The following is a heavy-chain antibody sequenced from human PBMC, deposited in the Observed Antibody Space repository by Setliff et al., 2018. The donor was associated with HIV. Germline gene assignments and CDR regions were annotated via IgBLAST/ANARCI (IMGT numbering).Heavy chain of an antibody. D-gene: IGHD3-22*01. CDR1: GFTFSSFP. CDR2: ISFDGTNK. J-gene: IGHJ3*02. V-gene: IGHV3-30*04. CDR3: ARGPTRLDSGGYYSSACDI. Sequence: PGGSLRLSCAASGFTFSSFPMHWVRQTPGKGLEWVASISFDGTNKFYAGSVKGRFSISRDNSKNTLFLQVNSLRAEDTAVYFCARGPTRLDSGGYYSSACDIWGQGTMGTVSS.